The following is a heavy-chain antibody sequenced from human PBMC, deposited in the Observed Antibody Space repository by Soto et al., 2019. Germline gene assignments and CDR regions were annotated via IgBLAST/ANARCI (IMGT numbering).Heavy chain of an antibody. D-gene: IGHD3-3*01. Sequence: ASETLSLTCAVYGGSFSGYYWSWIRQPPGKGLEWIGEINHSGSTNYNPSLKSRVTISVDTSKNQFSLKLSSVTAADTAVYYCARGFVTIFGVGNYYYYGMDVWGQGTTVTVSS. V-gene: IGHV4-34*01. J-gene: IGHJ6*02. CDR3: ARGFVTIFGVGNYYYYGMDV. CDR2: INHSGST. CDR1: GGSFSGYY.